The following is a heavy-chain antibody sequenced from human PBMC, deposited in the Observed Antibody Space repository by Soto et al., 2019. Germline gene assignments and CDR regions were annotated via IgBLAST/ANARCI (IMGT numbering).Heavy chain of an antibody. CDR3: AHARPMYSSGWYHY. CDR2: IYWDDDK. Sequence: QITLKESGPTLVKPTQTLTLTCTFSGFSLSTTGMGVGWIRQPPGKALEWLALIYWDDDKRYTPSLKSRPTITTDTPKTQVVLIMTNMDPVDTATYYCAHARPMYSSGWYHYWGQGTLVTVSS. D-gene: IGHD6-19*01. J-gene: IGHJ4*02. CDR1: GFSLSTTGMG. V-gene: IGHV2-5*02.